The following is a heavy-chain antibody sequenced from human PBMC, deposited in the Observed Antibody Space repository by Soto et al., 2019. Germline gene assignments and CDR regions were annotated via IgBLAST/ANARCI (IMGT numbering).Heavy chain of an antibody. Sequence: SETLSLTCTVSGGSVSSGSYYWGWIRQPPGKGLEWIGYIYYSGSTNYNPSLKSRVTISVDTSKNQFSLKLSFVTAADTAVFYCARTHYGDYNYYYYYGMDVWGQGTTVTVSS. V-gene: IGHV4-61*01. CDR3: ARTHYGDYNYYYYYGMDV. CDR1: GGSVSSGSYY. CDR2: IYYSGST. D-gene: IGHD4-17*01. J-gene: IGHJ6*02.